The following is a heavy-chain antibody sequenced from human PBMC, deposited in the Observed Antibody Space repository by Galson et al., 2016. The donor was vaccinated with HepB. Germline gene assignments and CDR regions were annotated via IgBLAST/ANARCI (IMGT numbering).Heavy chain of an antibody. CDR1: GGSIGSHY. Sequence: SETLSLTCSVSGGSIGSHYWSWIRQPPGKGLEWIGFVYDSGGPKYNPSLKSRVTISVDTSKNQSSLILTSVSAADTAVYYCARQNLNYVGWFDPWGQGTLVTVSS. CDR2: VYDSGGP. D-gene: IGHD1-7*01. V-gene: IGHV4-59*11. J-gene: IGHJ5*02. CDR3: ARQNLNYVGWFDP.